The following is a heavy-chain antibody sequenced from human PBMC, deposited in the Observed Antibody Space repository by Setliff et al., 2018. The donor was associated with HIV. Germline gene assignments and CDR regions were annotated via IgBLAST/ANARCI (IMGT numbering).Heavy chain of an antibody. CDR1: GYSISSDYY. CDR3: ASTTSGVSGRYTAHAFDI. Sequence: PSETLSLTCVVSGYSISSDYYWGWIRQPPGKGLEWIGSFSPRGRTYQNASLKSRVTISVDRSKNQFSLKLISVTAADTAIYYCASTTSGVSGRYTAHAFDIWGQGTMVTVSS. CDR2: FSPRGRT. D-gene: IGHD3-10*01. V-gene: IGHV4-38-2*01. J-gene: IGHJ3*02.